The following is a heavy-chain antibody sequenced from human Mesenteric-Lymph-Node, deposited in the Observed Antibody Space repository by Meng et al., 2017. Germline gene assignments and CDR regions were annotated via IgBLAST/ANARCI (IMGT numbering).Heavy chain of an antibody. CDR1: GYTFTDYY. D-gene: IGHD3-16*02. CDR2: FNPNTGDS. CDR3: ARAARLRLGDLSDIDF. Sequence: ASVKVSCKASGYTFTDYYLNWVRQAPEQGLEWMGRFNPNTGDSRFAQNFQGRVTMTRDTSISTAYMELTRLTSDDPAIYYCARAARLRLGDLSDIDFWGQGTLVTVSS. V-gene: IGHV1-2*06. J-gene: IGHJ4*02.